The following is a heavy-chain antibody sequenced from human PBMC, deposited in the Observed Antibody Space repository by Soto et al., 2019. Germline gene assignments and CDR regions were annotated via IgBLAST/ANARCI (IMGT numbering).Heavy chain of an antibody. CDR2: INWDSGGI. Sequence: GGALRLSCAASGFNFDDYAMHWIRQAPGKGLEWVSGINWDSGGIGYADSVTGRFILSRDNAKNSLYLQLNSLRAEDTALYYRAKNYGPFFHYGLDVWGQGPKVTVSS. V-gene: IGHV3-9*01. D-gene: IGHD4-17*01. CDR1: GFNFDDYA. J-gene: IGHJ6*02. CDR3: AKNYGPFFHYGLDV.